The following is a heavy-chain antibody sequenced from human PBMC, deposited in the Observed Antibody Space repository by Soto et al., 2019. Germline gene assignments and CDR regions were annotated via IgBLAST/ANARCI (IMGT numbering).Heavy chain of an antibody. V-gene: IGHV4-30-4*01. CDR2: INHSGST. CDR3: ARVRTYNWNYPYFYYYYGMDV. J-gene: IGHJ6*02. CDR1: GGTINSGDYF. D-gene: IGHD1-7*01. Sequence: PSETLSRTCSVSGGTINSGDYFWGWIRQPPGKGLEWIGSINHSGSTYYSPSLKSRASISVDTSKNQFSLKLSSVTAADTAVYYCARVRTYNWNYPYFYYYYGMDVWGQGTTVTVSS.